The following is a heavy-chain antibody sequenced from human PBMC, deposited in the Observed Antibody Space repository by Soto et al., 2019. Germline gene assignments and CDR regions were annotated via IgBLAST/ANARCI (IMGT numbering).Heavy chain of an antibody. CDR3: AKDGQLLGFGELSPYYYYYMDV. V-gene: IGHV3-23*01. Sequence: GGSLRLSCAASGFTFSSYAMSWVRQAPGKGLEWVSAISGSGGSTNYADSVKGRFTISRYNSKNPLYLQMNSLRAEDTAVYYCAKDGQLLGFGELSPYYYYYMDVWGKGTTVTVSS. J-gene: IGHJ6*03. CDR2: ISGSGGST. CDR1: GFTFSSYA. D-gene: IGHD3-10*01.